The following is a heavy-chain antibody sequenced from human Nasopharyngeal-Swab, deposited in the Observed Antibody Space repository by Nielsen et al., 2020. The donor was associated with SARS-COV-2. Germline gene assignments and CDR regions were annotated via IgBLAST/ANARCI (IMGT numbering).Heavy chain of an antibody. CDR1: GGSISSYY. V-gene: IGHV4-59*01. CDR2: IYYSGST. J-gene: IGHJ6*04. D-gene: IGHD6-19*01. Sequence: TLSLTCPVSGGSISSYYWSWIRQPPGKGLEWIGYIYYSGSTNYNPSLKSRVTISVDTSKNQFSLKLSSVTAADTAVYYCARVSGWYEMDVWGKGTTVTVSS. CDR3: ARVSGWYEMDV.